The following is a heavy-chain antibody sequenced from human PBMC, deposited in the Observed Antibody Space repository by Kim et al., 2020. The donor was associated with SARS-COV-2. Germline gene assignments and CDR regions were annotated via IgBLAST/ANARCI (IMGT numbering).Heavy chain of an antibody. V-gene: IGHV3-48*02. D-gene: IGHD4-17*01. J-gene: IGHJ5*02. CDR1: GFTFSSYS. CDR3: ARGGGNDYGDYNWFDP. CDR2: ISSSSSTI. Sequence: GGSLRLSCAASGFTFSSYSMNWVRQAPGKGLEWVSYISSSSSTIYYADSVKGRFTISRDNAKNSLYLQMNSLRDEDTAVYYCARGGGNDYGDYNWFDPWGQGTLVTVSS.